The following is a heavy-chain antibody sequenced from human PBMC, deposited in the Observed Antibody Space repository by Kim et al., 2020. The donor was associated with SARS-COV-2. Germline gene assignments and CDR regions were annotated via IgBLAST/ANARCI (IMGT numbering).Heavy chain of an antibody. D-gene: IGHD6-19*01. J-gene: IGHJ4*02. CDR2: IFYTGKT. CDR3: ARLPDINGWPFDY. V-gene: IGHV4-59*08. CDR1: GASVGSDY. Sequence: SETLSLTCTVSGASVGSDYWTWIRQPPGRGLEWIGYIFYTGKTSYNPSLKNRVSLSLDTSRNQVSMKLHSVTAADTAVYFCARLPDINGWPFDYSAQGILVTVSS.